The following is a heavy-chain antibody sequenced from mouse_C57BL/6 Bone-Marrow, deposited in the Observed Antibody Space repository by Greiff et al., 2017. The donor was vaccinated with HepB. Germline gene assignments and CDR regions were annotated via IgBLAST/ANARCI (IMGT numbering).Heavy chain of an antibody. CDR2: IRLKSDNYAT. Sequence: EVMLVESGGGLVQPGGSMKLSCVASGFTFSNYWMNWVRQSPEKGLEWVAQIRLKSDNYATHYAESVKGRFTISRDDSKSSVYLQMNNLSAEDTGIYYCTWLLRAMDYWGQGTSVTVSS. CDR3: TWLLRAMDY. V-gene: IGHV6-3*01. CDR1: GFTFSNYW. D-gene: IGHD2-3*01. J-gene: IGHJ4*01.